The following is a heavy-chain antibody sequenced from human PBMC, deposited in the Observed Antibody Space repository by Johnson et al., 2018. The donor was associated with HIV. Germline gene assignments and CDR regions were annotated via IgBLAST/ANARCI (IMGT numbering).Heavy chain of an antibody. CDR1: GFSFSTYW. CDR3: AREGAAVGKAFAI. CDR2: IKQDGGEM. D-gene: IGHD6-13*01. Sequence: VQLVESGGGLVQPGGSLRLSCSASGFSFSTYWMSWVRQAPGKGLEWVAKIKQDGGEMYYVDSVKGRFTISRDNAKNSLYLQMNNLRVEDTAVYYCAREGAAVGKAFAIWGQGTMVTVSS. V-gene: IGHV3-7*05. J-gene: IGHJ3*02.